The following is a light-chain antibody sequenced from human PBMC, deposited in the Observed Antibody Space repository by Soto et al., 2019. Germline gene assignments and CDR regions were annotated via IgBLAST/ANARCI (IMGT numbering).Light chain of an antibody. V-gene: IGKV3-15*01. CDR1: QSISTN. CDR2: GAS. J-gene: IGKJ1*01. CDR3: QQYSNWWT. Sequence: IVLTQSPATLSVSPGERATLSCRARQSISTNLAWYHQRPGQAPRLLIYGASTRATGIPARFSGSGSGTEFTLTISSLQSEDFAVYYCQQYSNWWTFGQGTRVEIK.